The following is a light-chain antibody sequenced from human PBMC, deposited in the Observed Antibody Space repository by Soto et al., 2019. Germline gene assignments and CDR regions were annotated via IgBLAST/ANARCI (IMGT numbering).Light chain of an antibody. Sequence: QSALTQPPSASGSPGQSVTISCTGTSSGVGRFNFVSWFQQHPGKAPKALIYEVTKRPSGVPDRFSASKSGNTASLTVSGLQAEDEAYYYCSSYAGSNNVVFGGGTKLTVL. J-gene: IGLJ2*01. CDR3: SSYAGSNNVV. CDR2: EVT. V-gene: IGLV2-8*01. CDR1: SSGVGRFNF.